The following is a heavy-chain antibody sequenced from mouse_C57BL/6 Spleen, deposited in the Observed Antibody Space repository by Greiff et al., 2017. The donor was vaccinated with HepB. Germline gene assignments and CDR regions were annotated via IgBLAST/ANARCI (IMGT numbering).Heavy chain of an antibody. CDR3: AYYGSYFDY. CDR1: GYTFTSYW. J-gene: IGHJ2*01. Sequence: VQLQESGAELVKPGASVKMSCKASGYTFTSYWITWVKQRPGQGLEWIGDIYPGSGSTNYNEKFKSKATLTVDTSSSTAYMQLSSLTSEDSAVYYCAYYGSYFDYWGQGTTLTVSS. CDR2: IYPGSGST. D-gene: IGHD2-2*01. V-gene: IGHV1-55*01.